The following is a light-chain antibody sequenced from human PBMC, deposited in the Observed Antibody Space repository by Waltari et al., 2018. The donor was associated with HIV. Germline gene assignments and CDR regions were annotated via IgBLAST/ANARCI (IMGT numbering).Light chain of an antibody. CDR3: AVWDDSLSGWV. CDR1: NSNIGSTY. J-gene: IGLJ3*02. CDR2: RTK. V-gene: IGLV1-47*01. Sequence: QSVLTQPPSASGTPGQRVTISCSGSNSNIGSTYVYWYQQLPGTAPQLLIYRTKQRPSGVPDRFSGSKSGTSASLAINGLRSEDEADYYCAVWDDSLSGWVFGGGTKLTVL.